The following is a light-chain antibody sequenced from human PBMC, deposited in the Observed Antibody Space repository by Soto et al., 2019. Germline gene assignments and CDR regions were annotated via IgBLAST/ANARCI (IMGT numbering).Light chain of an antibody. V-gene: IGKV1-13*02. Sequence: ALRLTHSASPVSASEGDRVTIPCRASQRFXSAFDWYEEKPGKAPKILIDXASSFDSLVPSRFSGSGCGKDFTITISLLPDEDVQAYCWQQVNSQTTFAQGTRLEI. J-gene: IGKJ5*01. CDR3: QQVNSQTT. CDR2: XAS. CDR1: QRFXSA.